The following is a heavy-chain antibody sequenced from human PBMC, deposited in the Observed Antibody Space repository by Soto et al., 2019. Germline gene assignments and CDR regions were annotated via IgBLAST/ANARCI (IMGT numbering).Heavy chain of an antibody. J-gene: IGHJ6*03. D-gene: IGHD3-16*02. V-gene: IGHV4-34*01. Sequence: SETLSLTCAVYGGSFSGYYWSCIRQPPGKGLEWIGEINHSGSTNYNPSLKSRVTISVDTSKNQFSLKLSSVTAADTAVYYCARGTVDDYIWGSYRYTHYYYMDVWGKGTTVTVSS. CDR2: INHSGST. CDR1: GGSFSGYY. CDR3: ARGTVDDYIWGSYRYTHYYYMDV.